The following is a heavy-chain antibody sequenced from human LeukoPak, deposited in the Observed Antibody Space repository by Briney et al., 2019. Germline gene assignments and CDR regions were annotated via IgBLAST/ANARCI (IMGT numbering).Heavy chain of an antibody. CDR3: AKEPSSSWYYFDY. D-gene: IGHD6-13*01. J-gene: IGHJ4*02. Sequence: PGGSLRLSCAASGFTFSSYGMHWVRQAPGKGLEWVAFIRYDGSNKYYADSVKGRFTISRDNSKNTPYLQMNSLRAEDTAVYYCAKEPSSSWYYFDYWGQGTLVTVSS. CDR2: IRYDGSNK. CDR1: GFTFSSYG. V-gene: IGHV3-30*02.